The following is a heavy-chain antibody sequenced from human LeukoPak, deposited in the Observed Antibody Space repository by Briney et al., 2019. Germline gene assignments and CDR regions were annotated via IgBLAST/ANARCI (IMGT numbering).Heavy chain of an antibody. D-gene: IGHD6-13*01. CDR3: ARDRIAAAGNWFDP. J-gene: IGHJ5*02. CDR1: GFTFSSYA. Sequence: GGSLRLSCAASGFTFSSYAMHWVRQAPGKGLEWVAVISYDGSNKYYADSVKGRFTISRDNSKNTLYLQMNSLRAEDTAVYYCARDRIAAAGNWFDPWGQGTLVTVPS. CDR2: ISYDGSNK. V-gene: IGHV3-30-3*01.